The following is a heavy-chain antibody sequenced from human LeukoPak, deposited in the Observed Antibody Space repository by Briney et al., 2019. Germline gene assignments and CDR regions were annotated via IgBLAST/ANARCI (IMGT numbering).Heavy chain of an antibody. D-gene: IGHD3-22*01. Sequence: QPGGSLRLSCAASGFTFSSYAMSWVRQVPGKGLKWVSAISGSDGSTYYADSVKGRFTISRDNSKNTLYLQMNSLRAEDTAVYYCAKESEYYYDSSGSPDYWGQGTLVTVSS. CDR2: ISGSDGST. V-gene: IGHV3-23*01. J-gene: IGHJ4*02. CDR1: GFTFSSYA. CDR3: AKESEYYYDSSGSPDY.